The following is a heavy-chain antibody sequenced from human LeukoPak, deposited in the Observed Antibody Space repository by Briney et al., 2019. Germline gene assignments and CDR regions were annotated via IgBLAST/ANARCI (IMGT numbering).Heavy chain of an antibody. Sequence: GGSLRLSCAASGFTSSSYGMHWVRQAPGKGLEWVAVISYDGSNKYYADSVKGRFTISRDNSKNTLYLQMNSLRAEDTAVYYCARDDTFESTWGQGTLVTVSS. V-gene: IGHV3-30*03. CDR1: GFTSSSYG. J-gene: IGHJ5*02. CDR3: ARDDTFEST. CDR2: ISYDGSNK. D-gene: IGHD3-16*01.